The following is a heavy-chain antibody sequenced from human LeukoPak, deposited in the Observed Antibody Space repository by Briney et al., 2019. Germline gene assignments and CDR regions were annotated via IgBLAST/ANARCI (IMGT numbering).Heavy chain of an antibody. Sequence: ASVKVSCKASGYTFINYGISWVRQAPGQGLEWMGWISAYNGSTNYAQKVQDRVTMTTDTSTSTAYMELRSLRSDDTAVYYCARGGDDILTGNYPPPDYWGQGTLVTVSS. J-gene: IGHJ4*02. CDR1: GYTFINYG. V-gene: IGHV1-18*01. CDR3: ARGGDDILTGNYPPPDY. CDR2: ISAYNGST. D-gene: IGHD3-9*01.